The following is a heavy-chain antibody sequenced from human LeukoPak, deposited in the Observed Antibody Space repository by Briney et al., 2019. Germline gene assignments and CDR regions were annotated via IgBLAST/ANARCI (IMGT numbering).Heavy chain of an antibody. CDR1: GFTFSSYA. CDR3: ARDSQYYYDSSGYLPLYYGMDV. J-gene: IGHJ6*02. CDR2: ISYDGSNK. Sequence: GRSLRLSCAASGFTFSSYAMHWVRQAPGKGLEWVAVISYDGSNKYYADSVKGRFTISRDNSKNTLYLQMNSLRAEDTAVYYCARDSQYYYDSSGYLPLYYGMDVWGQGTTVTVSS. V-gene: IGHV3-30-3*01. D-gene: IGHD3-22*01.